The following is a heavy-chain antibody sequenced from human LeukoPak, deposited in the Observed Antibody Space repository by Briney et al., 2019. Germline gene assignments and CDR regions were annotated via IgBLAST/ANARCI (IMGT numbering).Heavy chain of an antibody. V-gene: IGHV1-24*01. CDR2: FDPEDGET. CDR3: ARTPQQHCTSTTCYPDY. Sequence: ASVKVSCKVSGYTLTELSMHWVRQAPGKGLEWMGGFDPEDGETIYAQKFQGRVTMTEDTSTDTAYMELSSLRSEDTAVYYCARTPQQHCTSTTCYPDYWGQGTLVTVSS. J-gene: IGHJ4*02. D-gene: IGHD2-2*01. CDR1: GYTLTELS.